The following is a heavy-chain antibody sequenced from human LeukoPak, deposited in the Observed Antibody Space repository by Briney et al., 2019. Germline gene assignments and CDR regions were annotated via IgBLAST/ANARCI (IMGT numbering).Heavy chain of an antibody. CDR1: GGSISSSSYY. V-gene: IGHV4-39*01. CDR2: IYYSGST. CDR3: ARHIVVVPAATMNWFDP. D-gene: IGHD2-2*01. J-gene: IGHJ5*02. Sequence: NPSETLSLTCTVSGGSISSSSYYWGWIRQPPGKGLEWIGSIYYSGSTYYNPSLKSRVTISVDTSKNQFSLKLSSVTAADTAVYYCARHIVVVPAATMNWFDPWGQGTLVTVSS.